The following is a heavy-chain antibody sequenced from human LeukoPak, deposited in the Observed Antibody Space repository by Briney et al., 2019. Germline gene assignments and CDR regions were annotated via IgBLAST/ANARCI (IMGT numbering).Heavy chain of an antibody. V-gene: IGHV4-61*02. CDR2: IYTSGST. Sequence: SETLSLTCTVSGGSISSGSYYWSRIRQPAGKGLEWIGRIYTSGSTNYNPPLKSRVTISVDTSKNQFSLKLSSVTAADTAVYYCARDPRGGAFDIWGQGTMVTVSS. CDR1: GGSISSGSYY. CDR3: ARDPRGGAFDI. J-gene: IGHJ3*02.